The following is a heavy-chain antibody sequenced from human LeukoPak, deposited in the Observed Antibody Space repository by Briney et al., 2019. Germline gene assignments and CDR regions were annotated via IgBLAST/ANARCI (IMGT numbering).Heavy chain of an antibody. CDR3: AKDPYSGSYFDY. V-gene: IGHV3-23*01. Sequence: PGGSLRLSCAASGFTFTSYAMTWVRQAPGKGLEWVSSISGSGGSTFYADSVKGRFTIFRDNSKNTLYLQMNSLRAEDTAVYYCAKDPYSGSYFDYWGQGTLVTVSS. J-gene: IGHJ4*02. CDR2: ISGSGGST. CDR1: GFTFTSYA. D-gene: IGHD1-26*01.